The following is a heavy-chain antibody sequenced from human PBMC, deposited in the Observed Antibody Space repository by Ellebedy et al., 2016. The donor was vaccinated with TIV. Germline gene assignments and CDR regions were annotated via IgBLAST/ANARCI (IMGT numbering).Heavy chain of an antibody. CDR1: GFTFRSHA. CDR2: ISSDGSNK. J-gene: IGHJ4*02. Sequence: GESLKISXVASGFTFRSHAIYWVRQAPGKGLEWVAVISSDGSNKYYADSVKGRFTISRDNSKNTLYLQMNRLRTDDMAVYYCARGGSSGSSDYWGQGTLVTVSS. D-gene: IGHD3-10*01. CDR3: ARGGSSGSSDY. V-gene: IGHV3-30*03.